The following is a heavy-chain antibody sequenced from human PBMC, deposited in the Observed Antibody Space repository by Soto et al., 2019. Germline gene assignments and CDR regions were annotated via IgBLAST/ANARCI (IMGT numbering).Heavy chain of an antibody. CDR1: GFICNGSV. CDR3: TSSNLYY. V-gene: IGHV3-73*01. J-gene: IGHJ4*02. CDR2: IRTKPNSYET. Sequence: WGSLRLSCSASGFICNGSVIHWVRQASGKGLEWVGRIRTKPNSYETVYVASVKGRFTISRDDSKNTAYLQMNSLKTEDTAVYYCTSSNLYYWGQGTLVTVSS.